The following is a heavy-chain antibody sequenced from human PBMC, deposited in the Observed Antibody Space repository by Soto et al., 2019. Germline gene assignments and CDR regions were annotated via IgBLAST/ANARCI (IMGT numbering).Heavy chain of an antibody. V-gene: IGHV1-18*04. CDR3: ARVRGTGLTWFDP. J-gene: IGHJ5*02. D-gene: IGHD3-16*01. Sequence: ASVKVSCKASGYTFTGYYMHWVRQAPGQGLEWMGWISAYNGNTNYAHSLQGRVTMTTDTSTSTAYMELRSLRSDDTAVYYCARVRGTGLTWFDPWGQGTLVTVSS. CDR1: GYTFTGYY. CDR2: ISAYNGNT.